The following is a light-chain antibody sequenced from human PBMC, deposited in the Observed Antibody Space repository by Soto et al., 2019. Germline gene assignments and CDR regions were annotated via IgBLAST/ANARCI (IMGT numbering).Light chain of an antibody. CDR2: EVT. CDR3: SSYTSSNTRVV. V-gene: IGLV2-14*01. CDR1: SSDVGGYNY. J-gene: IGLJ2*01. Sequence: QSALTQPASVSGSPGQSITISCTGTSSDVGGYNYVSWYQQHPGEAPKLVIYEVTNRPSRVSNRFSGSKSGNTASLTISGLQAEDEAHYYCSSYTSSNTRVVFGGGTKVTVL.